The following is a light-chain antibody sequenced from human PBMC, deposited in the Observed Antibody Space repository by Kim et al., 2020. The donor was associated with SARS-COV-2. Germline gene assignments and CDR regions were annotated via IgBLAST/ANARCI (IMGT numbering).Light chain of an antibody. CDR1: RSNIGVNS. V-gene: IGLV1-44*01. CDR2: HNY. CDR3: AAWDDSLDGYV. Sequence: QSVLTQPPSASGTPGLRVTVSCSGGRSNIGVNSVTWYQHLPGTAPKLLIFHNYERPSGVPDRFSGSKSDTSASLAIRGLQSEDEADYYCAAWDDSLDGYVFGTGTKVTVL. J-gene: IGLJ1*01.